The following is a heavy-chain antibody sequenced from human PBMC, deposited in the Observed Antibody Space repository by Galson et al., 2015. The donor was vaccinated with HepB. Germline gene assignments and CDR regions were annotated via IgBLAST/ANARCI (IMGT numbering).Heavy chain of an antibody. D-gene: IGHD4-17*01. CDR2: ISGTSWTI. CDR1: GFTFSRYS. Sequence: SLRLSCAASGFTFSRYSMNWVRQAPGKGLEWVSSISGTSWTIYQADSLKGRFTTSRDNTKNTLYLQMNSLRAEDTAVYYCAKSLGGEPGEYGDGDDAFDIWGQGTMVTVSS. V-gene: IGHV3-21*01. J-gene: IGHJ3*02. CDR3: AKSLGGEPGEYGDGDDAFDI.